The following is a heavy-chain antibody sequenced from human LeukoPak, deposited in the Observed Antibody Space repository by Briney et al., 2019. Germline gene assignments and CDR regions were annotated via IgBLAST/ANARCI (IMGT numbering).Heavy chain of an antibody. CDR2: INHSGST. V-gene: IGHV4-34*01. D-gene: IGHD3-22*01. J-gene: IGHJ4*02. Sequence: SETLSLTCAVYGGSFSGYYWSWIRQPPGKGLEWIGEINHSGSTNYNPSLKSRVTISVDTSKNQFSLKLSSVTAADTAVCYCARGYYDSSGYYFDYWGQGTLVTVSS. CDR1: GGSFSGYY. CDR3: ARGYYDSSGYYFDY.